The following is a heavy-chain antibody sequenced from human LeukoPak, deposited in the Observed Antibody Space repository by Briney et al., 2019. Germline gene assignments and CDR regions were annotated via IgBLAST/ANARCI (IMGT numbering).Heavy chain of an antibody. CDR2: ISAYNGNT. V-gene: IGHV1-18*01. J-gene: IGHJ5*02. CDR1: GYTFTSYG. D-gene: IGHD2-15*01. CDR3: ARDREYCSGGSCYSWFDP. Sequence: AASVKVSCKASGYTFTSYGIGWVRQAPGQGLEWMGWISAYNGNTNYAQKLQGRVTMTTDTSTSTAYMELRSLRSDDTAVYYCARDREYCSGGSCYSWFDPWGQGTLVTVSS.